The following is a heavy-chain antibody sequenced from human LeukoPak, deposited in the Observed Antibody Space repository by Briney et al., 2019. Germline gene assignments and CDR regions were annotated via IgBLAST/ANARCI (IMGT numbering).Heavy chain of an antibody. CDR1: GYSISSGYY. D-gene: IGHD4-23*01. V-gene: IGHV4-38-2*02. CDR2: IYYSGHS. J-gene: IGHJ6*03. CDR3: ARPVASADGYYYYMDV. Sequence: SETLSLTCTVSGYSISSGYYWGWIRQPPGKGLEWIGSIYYSGHSYYNPSLKRRVTISVDRSKNQFSLNLSSVTAADTAVYYCARPVASADGYYYYMDVWGKGTTVTISS.